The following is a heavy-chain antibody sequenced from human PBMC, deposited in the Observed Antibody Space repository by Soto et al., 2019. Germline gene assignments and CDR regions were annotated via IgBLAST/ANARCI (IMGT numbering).Heavy chain of an antibody. J-gene: IGHJ5*02. CDR2: IYHSGST. CDR1: GGSISSGGYS. CDR3: AGTPLMYYDFWSGYYTGHGFDP. D-gene: IGHD3-3*01. Sequence: QLQLQESGSGLVKPSQTLSLTCAVSGGSISSGGYSWSWIRQPPGKGLEWIGYIYHSGSTYYNPSLKSRVTISVDRSKNQFSLKLSSVTAADTAVYYCAGTPLMYYDFWSGYYTGHGFDPWGQGTLVTVSS. V-gene: IGHV4-30-2*01.